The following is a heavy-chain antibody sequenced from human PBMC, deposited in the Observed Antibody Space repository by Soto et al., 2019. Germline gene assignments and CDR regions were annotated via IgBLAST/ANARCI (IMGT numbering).Heavy chain of an antibody. V-gene: IGHV2-5*02. CDR2: IYWDDDR. CDR1: EFSLSTSGVA. D-gene: IGHD3-10*01. CDR3: ARGVPFDY. J-gene: IGHJ4*02. Sequence: QITLKESGPTLLKPTETPTLTCTFSEFSLSTSGVAVGWIRQPPGKAMEGLALIYWDDDRRYSPSLKSRLTITEDTSKNQVVLTTTNMDPADTATYYCARGVPFDYWGQGTLVTVSS.